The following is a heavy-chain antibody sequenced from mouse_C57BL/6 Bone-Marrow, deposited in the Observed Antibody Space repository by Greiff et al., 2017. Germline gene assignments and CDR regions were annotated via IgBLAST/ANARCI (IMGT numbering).Heavy chain of an antibody. CDR2: IDPSDSYT. CDR3: ARSLITTVGPWYFDV. V-gene: IGHV1-50*01. CDR1: GYTFTSYW. Sequence: VQLQQPGAELVKPGASVKLSCKASGYTFTSYWMQWVKQRPGQGLEWIGEIDPSDSYTNYNQKFKGKATLTVDTSSSTAYMQRSSLTSEDSAVYYCARSLITTVGPWYFDVWGTGTTVTVSS. J-gene: IGHJ1*03. D-gene: IGHD1-1*01.